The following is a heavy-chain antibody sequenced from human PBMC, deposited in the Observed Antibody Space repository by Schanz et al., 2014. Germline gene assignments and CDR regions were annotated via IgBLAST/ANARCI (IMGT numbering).Heavy chain of an antibody. J-gene: IGHJ6*02. CDR3: ASDFWSGYSHYYYGLDV. Sequence: QVQLVQSGAEVKKPGASVKVSCKASGYPLTAYYMHWVRQAPGQGLEWMGWINPDSGGTNYAQKFQGRVTMTRDMSINTAYMELSRLRSDDSAVYYCASDFWSGYSHYYYGLDVWGQGTTVTVSS. CDR2: INPDSGGT. CDR1: GYPLTAYY. D-gene: IGHD3-3*01. V-gene: IGHV1-2*02.